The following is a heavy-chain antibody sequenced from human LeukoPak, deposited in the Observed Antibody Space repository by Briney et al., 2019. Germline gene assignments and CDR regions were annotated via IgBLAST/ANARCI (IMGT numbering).Heavy chain of an antibody. V-gene: IGHV3-7*03. Sequence: GGSLRLSCAASGFTFSSYWMSWVRQAPGKGLEWVANIKQDGSEKYYVDFVKGRFTISRDNAKNSLCLQMNSLRAEDTAVYYCAREGGVCSGGSCYAAPIDYWGQGTLVTVSS. CDR1: GFTFSSYW. J-gene: IGHJ4*02. CDR3: AREGGVCSGGSCYAAPIDY. CDR2: IKQDGSEK. D-gene: IGHD2-15*01.